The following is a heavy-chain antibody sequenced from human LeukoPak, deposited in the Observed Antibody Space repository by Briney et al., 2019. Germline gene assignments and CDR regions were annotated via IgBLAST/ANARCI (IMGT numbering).Heavy chain of an antibody. V-gene: IGHV4-59*01. Sequence: SETLSLTCTVSGGSISSYYWSWIRQPPGKGLEGIGYIYYSGSTDYNPSLKSRVTISVDTSKNQFSLKLSSVTAADTAVYYCAGSYYDILTGYPIYFDYWGQGTLVTVSS. CDR3: AGSYYDILTGYPIYFDY. CDR2: IYYSGST. D-gene: IGHD3-9*01. J-gene: IGHJ4*02. CDR1: GGSISSYY.